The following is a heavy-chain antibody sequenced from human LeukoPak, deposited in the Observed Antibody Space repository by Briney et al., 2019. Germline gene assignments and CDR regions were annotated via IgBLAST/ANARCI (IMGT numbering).Heavy chain of an antibody. V-gene: IGHV1-2*06. J-gene: IGHJ4*02. CDR3: ARLYYYGSGRSGYYFDC. CDR1: GYTFTGYY. D-gene: IGHD3-10*01. Sequence: ASVKVSCKASGYTFTGYYMHWVRQAPGQGLEWMGRINPNSGGTNYAQKFQGRVTMARDTSISTAYMELSRLRSDDTAVYYCARLYYYGSGRSGYYFDCWGQGTLVTVSS. CDR2: INPNSGGT.